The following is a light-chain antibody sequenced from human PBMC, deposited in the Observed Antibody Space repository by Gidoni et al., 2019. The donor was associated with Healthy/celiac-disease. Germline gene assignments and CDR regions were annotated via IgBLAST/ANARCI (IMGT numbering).Light chain of an antibody. V-gene: IGKV1-39*01. CDR2: AAS. CDR3: QQSYSTPFT. Sequence: DIQMTQSPSSLSASVGDRVNITCRASQSISSYLNWYQQKPGKAPKLLLYAASSLQSGVPSRFSGSGSGTDFTLTISSLQPEDFATYYCQQSYSTPFTFGPGTKVDIK. J-gene: IGKJ3*01. CDR1: QSISSY.